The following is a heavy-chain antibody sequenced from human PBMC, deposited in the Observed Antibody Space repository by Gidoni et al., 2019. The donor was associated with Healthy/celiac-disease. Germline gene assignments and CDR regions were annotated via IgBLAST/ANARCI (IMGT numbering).Heavy chain of an antibody. V-gene: IGHV3-48*02. D-gene: IGHD5-12*01. J-gene: IGHJ4*02. CDR3: AREWGYSGYDYVDY. Sequence: EVQLVESGGGLVQPGGSLRLSCAASGFTSSSYSMNWVRQAPGKGLEWVSYISSSSSTIYYADSVKGRFTISRDNAKNSLYLQMNSLRDEDTAVYYCAREWGYSGYDYVDYWGQGTLVTVSS. CDR2: ISSSSSTI. CDR1: GFTSSSYS.